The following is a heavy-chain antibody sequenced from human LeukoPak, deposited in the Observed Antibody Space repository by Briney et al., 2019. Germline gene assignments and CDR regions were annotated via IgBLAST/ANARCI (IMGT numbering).Heavy chain of an antibody. D-gene: IGHD3-10*01. CDR2: IYHSGST. CDR3: ARVGDTMVRGVGDY. J-gene: IGHJ4*02. Sequence: SETLSLTCTVSGGSISSGGHYWSWIRQPPGKGLEWIGYIYHSGSTYYNPSLKSRVTISVDRSKNQFSLKLSSVTAADTAVYYCARVGDTMVRGVGDYWGQGTLVTVSS. CDR1: GGSISSGGHY. V-gene: IGHV4-30-2*01.